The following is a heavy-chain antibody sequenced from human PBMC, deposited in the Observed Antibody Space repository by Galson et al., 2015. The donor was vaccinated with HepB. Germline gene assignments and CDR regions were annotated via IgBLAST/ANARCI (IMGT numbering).Heavy chain of an antibody. CDR1: GFTFSSYA. V-gene: IGHV3-30-3*01. Sequence: SLRLSCAASGFTFSSYAMHWVRQAPGKGLEWVAVISCDGSNKYYADSVKGRFTISRDNSKNTLYLQMNSLRAEDTAVYYCASTQWLVPDYWGQGTLVTVSS. CDR2: ISCDGSNK. J-gene: IGHJ4*02. CDR3: ASTQWLVPDY. D-gene: IGHD6-19*01.